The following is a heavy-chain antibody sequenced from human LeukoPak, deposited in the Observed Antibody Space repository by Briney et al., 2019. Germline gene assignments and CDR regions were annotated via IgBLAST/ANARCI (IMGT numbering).Heavy chain of an antibody. Sequence: ASVKVSCKASGYTSTGYYMHWVRQAPGQGLEWMGWINPNSGGTNYAQKFQGRVTMTRDTSISTAYMELSRLTSDDTAVYFCARGFFDNYFDYWGQGTLVTVSS. CDR1: GYTSTGYY. D-gene: IGHD3/OR15-3a*01. CDR2: INPNSGGT. J-gene: IGHJ4*02. V-gene: IGHV1-2*02. CDR3: ARGFFDNYFDY.